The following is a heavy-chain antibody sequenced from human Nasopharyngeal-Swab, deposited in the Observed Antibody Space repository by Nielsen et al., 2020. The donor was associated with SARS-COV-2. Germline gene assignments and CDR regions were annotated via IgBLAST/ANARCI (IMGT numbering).Heavy chain of an antibody. D-gene: IGHD3-22*01. CDR2: IYYSGST. V-gene: IGHV4-39*01. CDR3: AARYYDSSGYYYWFDP. CDR1: GGSISSSSYY. J-gene: IGHJ5*02. Sequence: SETLSLTCTVSGGSISSSSYYWGWIRQPPGKGLEWIGTIYYSGSTYYNPSLKSRVTMSVDTSKNQFSLKLSSVTAADTAVYYCAARYYDSSGYYYWFDPWGQGTLVTVSS.